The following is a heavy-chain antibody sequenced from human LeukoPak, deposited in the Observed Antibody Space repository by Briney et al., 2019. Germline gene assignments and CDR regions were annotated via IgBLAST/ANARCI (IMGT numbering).Heavy chain of an antibody. J-gene: IGHJ4*02. CDR1: GYTFIGYY. D-gene: IGHD6-19*01. Sequence: ASVKVPCKASGYTFIGYYMHWVRQAPAQGLEWMGWINPNSGGTNYAQKFQGRVTMTRDTSISTACMELSRLRSDDTAVYYCASVSSGWTYYFDYWGQGTLVTVSS. CDR2: INPNSGGT. CDR3: ASVSSGWTYYFDY. V-gene: IGHV1-2*02.